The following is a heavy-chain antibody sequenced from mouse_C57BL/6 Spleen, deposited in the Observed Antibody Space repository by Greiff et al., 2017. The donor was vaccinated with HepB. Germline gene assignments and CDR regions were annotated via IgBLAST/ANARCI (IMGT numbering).Heavy chain of an antibody. V-gene: IGHV5-6*02. CDR3: ARQWGYDYDRGFAY. D-gene: IGHD2-4*01. CDR2: ISSGGSYT. Sequence: EVKLVESGGDLVKPGGSLKLSCAASGFTFSSYGMSWVRQTPDKRLEWVATISSGGSYTYYPDSVKGRFTISRDNAKNTLYLQMSSLKSEDTAMYYCARQWGYDYDRGFAYWGQGTLVTVSA. CDR1: GFTFSSYG. J-gene: IGHJ3*01.